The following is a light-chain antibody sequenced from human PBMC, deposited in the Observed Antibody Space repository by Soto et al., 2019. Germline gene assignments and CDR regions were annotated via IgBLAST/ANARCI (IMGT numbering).Light chain of an antibody. CDR2: DVI. CDR1: SSDVGSYNF. V-gene: IGLV2-8*01. Sequence: QSALTQPPSASGSPGQSVTISCTGTSSDVGSYNFVSWYQHHPGKAPKLMLYDVIKRPSGVPDRFSGSKSGNTASLTVSGLQAEDEADYYCSSYAGGDNFVVFGGGTQLTVL. CDR3: SSYAGGDNFVV. J-gene: IGLJ2*01.